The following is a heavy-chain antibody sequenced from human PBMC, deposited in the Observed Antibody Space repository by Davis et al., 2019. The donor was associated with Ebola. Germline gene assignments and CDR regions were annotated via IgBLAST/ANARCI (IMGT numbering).Heavy chain of an antibody. CDR2: IIPIFGTA. V-gene: IGHV1-69*05. Sequence: AASVKVSCKASGGTFSSYAISWVRQAPGQGLEWMGGIIPIFGTANYAQKLQGRVTMTTDTSTSTTYMELRSLRSDDTAVYYCARDQGFWSGYYDYWGQGTLVTVSS. CDR3: ARDQGFWSGYYDY. J-gene: IGHJ4*02. CDR1: GGTFSSYA. D-gene: IGHD3-3*01.